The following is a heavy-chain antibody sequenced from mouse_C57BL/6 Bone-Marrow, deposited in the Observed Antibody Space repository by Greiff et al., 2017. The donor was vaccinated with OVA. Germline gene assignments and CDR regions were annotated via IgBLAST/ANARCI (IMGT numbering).Heavy chain of an antibody. CDR1: GYTFTSYG. CDR3: ASRDYDGSSYCWYFDV. CDR2: IYPRSGNT. J-gene: IGHJ1*03. D-gene: IGHD1-1*01. V-gene: IGHV1-81*01. Sequence: VQLQESGAELARPGASVKLSCKASGYTFTSYGISWVQQRTGQGLEWIGEIYPRSGNTYYNEKFKGKATLTADKSSSTAYMELRSLTSEDSAVYFCASRDYDGSSYCWYFDVWGTGTTVTVSS.